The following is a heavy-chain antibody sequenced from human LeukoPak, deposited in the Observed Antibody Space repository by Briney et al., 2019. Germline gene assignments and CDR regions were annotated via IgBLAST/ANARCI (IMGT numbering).Heavy chain of an antibody. J-gene: IGHJ6*03. CDR1: GFTVSSNY. CDR3: AKRKFSGGLYYMDV. Sequence: GGSLRLSCAASGFTVSSNYMSWIRQAPGKGLEWVSYISSSGSTIYYADSVKGRFTISRDNSKNTLYLQMNSLRAEDTAVYYCAKRKFSGGLYYMDVWGKGTTVTISS. CDR2: ISSSGSTI. V-gene: IGHV3-11*04. D-gene: IGHD3-10*01.